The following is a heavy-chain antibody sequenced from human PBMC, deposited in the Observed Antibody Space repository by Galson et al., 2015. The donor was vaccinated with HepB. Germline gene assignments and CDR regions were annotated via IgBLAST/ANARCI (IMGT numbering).Heavy chain of an antibody. J-gene: IGHJ4*02. CDR1: GFTFSSYA. V-gene: IGHV3-23*01. CDR3: AKDTYYYGSGSYYSGFDY. Sequence: SLRLSCAASGFTFSSYAMSWVRQAPGKGLEWVSAISGSGGSTYYADSVKGRFTISRDNSKNTLYLQMNSLRAEDTAVYYCAKDTYYYGSGSYYSGFDYWGQGTLVTVSS. CDR2: ISGSGGST. D-gene: IGHD3-10*01.